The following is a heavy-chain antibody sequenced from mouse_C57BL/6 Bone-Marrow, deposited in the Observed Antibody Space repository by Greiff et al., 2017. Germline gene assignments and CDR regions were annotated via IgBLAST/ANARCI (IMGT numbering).Heavy chain of an antibody. V-gene: IGHV5-2*01. CDR3: ARVTTVVATVGYFDY. Sequence: DVQLVESGGGLVQPGESLKLSCESNEYEFPSHDMSWVRKTPEKRLELVAAINSDGGSTYYPDTMERRFIISRDNTKKTLYLQMSSLRSEDTALYYCARVTTVVATVGYFDYWGQGTTLTVSS. D-gene: IGHD1-1*01. CDR1: EYEFPSHD. J-gene: IGHJ2*01. CDR2: INSDGGST.